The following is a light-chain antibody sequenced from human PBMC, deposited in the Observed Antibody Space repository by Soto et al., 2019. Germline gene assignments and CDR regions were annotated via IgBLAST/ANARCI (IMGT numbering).Light chain of an antibody. V-gene: IGKV1-16*02. CDR2: AAS. CDR1: QDISDY. Sequence: DIQLTQSPSSVSASVGDTVTITCRASQDISDYLAWFQQKPGQAPRSLIFAASRLQGGVPSKFSGRGSGTDLTLTITSLQPEDFATYYCHQYDTYPLTFGGGTKVQI. CDR3: HQYDTYPLT. J-gene: IGKJ4*01.